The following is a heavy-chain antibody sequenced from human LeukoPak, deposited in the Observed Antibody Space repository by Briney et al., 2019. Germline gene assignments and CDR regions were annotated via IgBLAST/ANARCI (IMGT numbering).Heavy chain of an antibody. CDR3: ARDIVVVPAPMLELRSNGMDV. V-gene: IGHV1-18*01. J-gene: IGHJ6*02. CDR1: GYTFTSYG. CDR2: ISAYNGNT. Sequence: ASVKVSCKASGYTFTSYGISWVRPAPGQGLEWMGWISAYNGNTNYAQKLQGRVTMTTDTSTSTAYMELRSLRSDDTAVYYCARDIVVVPAPMLELRSNGMDVWGQGTTVTVSS. D-gene: IGHD2-2*01.